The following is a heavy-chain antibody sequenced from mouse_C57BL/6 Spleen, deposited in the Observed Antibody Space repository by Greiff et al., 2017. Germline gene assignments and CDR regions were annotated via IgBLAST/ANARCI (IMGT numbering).Heavy chain of an antibody. J-gene: IGHJ2*01. V-gene: IGHV5-4*01. D-gene: IGHD1-1*01. CDR1: GFTFSSYA. Sequence: EVQRVESGGGLVKPGGSLKLSCAASGFTFSSYAMSWVRQTPEKRLEWVATISDGGSYTYYPDNVKGRFPISRDNAKNNLYLQMSHLKSEDTAMYYCARNGDGSSEGGALDYWGQGTTLTVSS. CDR3: ARNGDGSSEGGALDY. CDR2: ISDGGSYT.